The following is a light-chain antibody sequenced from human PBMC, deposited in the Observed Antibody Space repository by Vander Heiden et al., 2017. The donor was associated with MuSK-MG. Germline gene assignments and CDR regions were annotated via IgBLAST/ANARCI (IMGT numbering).Light chain of an antibody. V-gene: IGKV3-15*01. CDR3: QQYNNWPPWT. J-gene: IGKJ1*01. CDR1: QSVTSN. Sequence: EIVMTQSPATLSVSPGERATLSCRASQSVTSNLAWYQQKAGQAPRLLIYGASIRATGVPARFSGSGSGTEFTLTISSLQSEDFAVYYCQQYNNWPPWTFGQGTKVEIK. CDR2: GAS.